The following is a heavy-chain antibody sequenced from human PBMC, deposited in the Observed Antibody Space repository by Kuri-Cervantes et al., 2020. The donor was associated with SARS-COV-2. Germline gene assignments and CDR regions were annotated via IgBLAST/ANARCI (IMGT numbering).Heavy chain of an antibody. D-gene: IGHD2-2*01. J-gene: IGHJ4*02. V-gene: IGHV4-30-2*01. CDR2: IYHSGST. CDR1: GGSISSGGYY. CDR3: ARRSGYCSSTSCYFFDC. Sequence: SETLSLTCTVSGGSISSGGYYWSWIRQPPGKGLEWIGYIYHSGSTYYNPSLKSRVTISVDTSKNQFSLKLSSVTAADTAVYYCARRSGYCSSTSCYFFDCWGQGTLVTVSS.